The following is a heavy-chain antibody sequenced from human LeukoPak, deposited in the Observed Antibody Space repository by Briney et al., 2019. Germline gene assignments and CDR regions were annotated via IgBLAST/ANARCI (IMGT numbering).Heavy chain of an antibody. D-gene: IGHD4-17*01. V-gene: IGHV3-23*01. CDR3: AKDQAQDGDYGLFDY. CDR1: GFTFSSYA. CDR2: ISGSGGST. J-gene: IGHJ4*02. Sequence: GGSLRLSCAASGFTFSSYAMSWVRQAPGKGLEWVSAISGSGGSTYYADSVKGRFTISRDNSKNTLYLQMNSLRAEDTAVYYCAKDQAQDGDYGLFDYWGQGTLVTVSS.